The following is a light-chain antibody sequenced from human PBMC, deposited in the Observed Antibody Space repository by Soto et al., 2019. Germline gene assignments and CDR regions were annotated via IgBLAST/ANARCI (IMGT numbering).Light chain of an antibody. Sequence: DIQLTQSPSFLSASVGDRVTITCRASQGISNYVAWYQQKPGIAPKLLIYAASTLQSGVPSWFSGRASGAEFTLTISSLQPEDFATYYCQQLNSFPRTFGQGTKVEIK. CDR3: QQLNSFPRT. CDR1: QGISNY. J-gene: IGKJ1*01. CDR2: AAS. V-gene: IGKV1-9*01.